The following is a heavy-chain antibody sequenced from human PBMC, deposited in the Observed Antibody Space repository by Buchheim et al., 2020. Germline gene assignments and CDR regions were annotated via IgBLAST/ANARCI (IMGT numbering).Heavy chain of an antibody. D-gene: IGHD4-17*01. Sequence: QVQLVESGGGVVQPGRSLRLSCAASGFTFSSYGMHWVRQAPGKGLEWVAVIWYDGSNKYYADSVKGRFTISRDNSKNTLYLQMNSLRAEDTAVYYCARDGLHDYGDYLSEKPLDYWGQGTL. CDR1: GFTFSSYG. V-gene: IGHV3-33*01. CDR3: ARDGLHDYGDYLSEKPLDY. CDR2: IWYDGSNK. J-gene: IGHJ4*02.